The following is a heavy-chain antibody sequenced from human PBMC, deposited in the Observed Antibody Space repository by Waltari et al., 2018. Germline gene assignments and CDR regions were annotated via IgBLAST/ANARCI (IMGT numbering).Heavy chain of an antibody. D-gene: IGHD3-10*01. CDR2: VNAGNGNT. Sequence: QVQLVQSGAEVKKPGASVKVSCKASGYTFTSYAMHWVRQAPGQRLEWMGWVNAGNGNTKFSQKFQGRVTISRDTSASTAYMQLSSLRSEDTAVYYCARGSAYYYGSGSYEPFDYWGQGTLVIVSS. J-gene: IGHJ4*02. CDR1: GYTFTSYA. V-gene: IGHV1-3*01. CDR3: ARGSAYYYGSGSYEPFDY.